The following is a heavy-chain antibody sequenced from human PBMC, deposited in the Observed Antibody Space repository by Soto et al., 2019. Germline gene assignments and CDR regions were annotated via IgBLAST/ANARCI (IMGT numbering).Heavy chain of an antibody. CDR2: ISGYNGNT. CDR3: ARPTDFYYYAMDV. J-gene: IGHJ6*02. V-gene: IGHV1-18*01. CDR1: GYTFTSFG. Sequence: QVQLVQSGADVKQPGASVKVSCKASGYTFTSFGINWVRQAPGQGLEWMGWISGYNGNTNYAQNLQDRVTMTRDTSTSTAYMELRSLRSDDTAVYYCARPTDFYYYAMDVWGQGTTVTVSS.